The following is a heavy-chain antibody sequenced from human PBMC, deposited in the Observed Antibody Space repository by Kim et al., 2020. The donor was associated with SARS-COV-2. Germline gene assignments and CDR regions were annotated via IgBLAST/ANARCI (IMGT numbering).Heavy chain of an antibody. J-gene: IGHJ4*02. D-gene: IGHD6-19*01. CDR3: ARGPSYSGGWTGVDN. V-gene: IGHV3-13*03. Sequence: SVKCQFTISRDNVKNSWYLQMNSLRDGDTAVYYCARGPSYSGGWTGVDNWGQGTLVTVSS.